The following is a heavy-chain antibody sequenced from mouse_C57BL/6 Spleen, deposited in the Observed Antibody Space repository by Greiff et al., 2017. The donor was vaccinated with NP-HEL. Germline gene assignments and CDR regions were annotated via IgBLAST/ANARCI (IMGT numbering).Heavy chain of an antibody. J-gene: IGHJ3*01. CDR1: GYTFTSYD. CDR3: ASDDFSSWFAY. CDR2: IYPRDGST. Sequence: VQLQQSGPELVKPGASVKLSCKASGYTFTSYDINWVKQRPGQGPEWIGWIYPRDGSTKYNEKFKGKATLTVDTSSSTAYMELHSLTSEDSAVYCCASDDFSSWFAYWGQGTLVTVSA. V-gene: IGHV1-85*01. D-gene: IGHD2-4*01.